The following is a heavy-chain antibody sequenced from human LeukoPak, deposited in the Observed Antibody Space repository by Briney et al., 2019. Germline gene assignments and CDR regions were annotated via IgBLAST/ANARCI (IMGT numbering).Heavy chain of an antibody. D-gene: IGHD3-10*01. Sequence: GGSLRLSCTASGFAFSRYWMHWVRQAPGKGLVWVSRIEGDGSSTTYADYVKGRFTISRDNAKNTLYLQMNSLRAEDTAVYFCARDPSAFAGYFDFWGQGTLVTASS. J-gene: IGHJ4*02. CDR3: ARDPSAFAGYFDF. V-gene: IGHV3-74*01. CDR1: GFAFSRYW. CDR2: IEGDGSST.